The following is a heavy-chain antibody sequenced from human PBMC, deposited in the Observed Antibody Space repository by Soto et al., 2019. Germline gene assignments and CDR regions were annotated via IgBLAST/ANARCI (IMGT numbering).Heavy chain of an antibody. D-gene: IGHD6-19*01. CDR1: GYTFTSYY. J-gene: IGHJ4*02. V-gene: IGHV1-46*01. CDR2: INPSGGST. CDR3: GRDGTGIAVAGTEFDY. Sequence: QVQLVQSGAEVKKPGASVKVSCKASGYTFTSYYMHWVRQAPGQGLEWMGIINPSGGSTSYAQKFQGRVTMTRDTSTSTVYMELSSLRSEDTAVYYCGRDGTGIAVAGTEFDYWGQGTLVTVSS.